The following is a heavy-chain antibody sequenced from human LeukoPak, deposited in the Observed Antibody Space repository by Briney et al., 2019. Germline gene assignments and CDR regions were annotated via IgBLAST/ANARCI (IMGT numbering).Heavy chain of an antibody. CDR3: ATVVRAVQAGGWYFDY. CDR2: FDPEDGET. CDR1: GYTLTELS. Sequence: ASVKVSCKVSGYTLTELSMHWVRQAPGKGLEWMGGFDPEDGETIYAQKFQGRVTMTEDTSTDTAYMELSSLRSEDTAVYYCATVVRAVQAGGWYFDYWGQGTLVTVSS. D-gene: IGHD6-19*01. J-gene: IGHJ4*02. V-gene: IGHV1-24*01.